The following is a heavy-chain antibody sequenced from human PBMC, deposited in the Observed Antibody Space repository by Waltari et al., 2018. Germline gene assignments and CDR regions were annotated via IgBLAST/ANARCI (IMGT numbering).Heavy chain of an antibody. V-gene: IGHV3-15*01. CDR2: IRSKTDGGTI. J-gene: IGHJ4*02. CDR3: TTGGVWGSYRTIDY. Sequence: EVQLVESGGGLVEPGGSLTLSCEVSVFTFSNAWMSWVRQATGKGLERLGRIRSKTDGGTIDYAAPVKGRFTISRDDSKNTLYLQMDSLKTEDTAVYYCTTGGVWGSYRTIDYWGQGTLVTVSS. D-gene: IGHD3-16*02. CDR1: VFTFSNAW.